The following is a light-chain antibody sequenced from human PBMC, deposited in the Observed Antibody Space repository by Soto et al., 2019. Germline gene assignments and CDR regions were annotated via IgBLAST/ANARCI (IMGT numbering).Light chain of an antibody. Sequence: QSVLTQPASVSGSPGQSIAISCTGTSSDVGAYNYVSWYQQHPGKAPKLMIYDVSHRPSGASDRFSGSKSGNTASLTISGLQPEDEADYYCTSYTSSGTYVFGTGTKVTV. J-gene: IGLJ1*01. CDR1: SSDVGAYNY. V-gene: IGLV2-14*01. CDR3: TSYTSSGTYV. CDR2: DVS.